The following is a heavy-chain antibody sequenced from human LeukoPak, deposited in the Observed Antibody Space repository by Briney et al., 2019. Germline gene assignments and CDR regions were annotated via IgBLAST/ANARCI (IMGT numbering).Heavy chain of an antibody. V-gene: IGHV4-59*01. CDR1: GGSISSYY. CDR3: ARVTEWNDFDY. J-gene: IGHJ4*02. CDR2: IYYSGST. Sequence: SETLSLTCTVSGGSISSYYWSWIRQPPGKGLEWIGYIYYSGSTNYNPSTQSRVTMSLDTSKNQLSLKLSSVTAADTGVYYCARVTEWNDFDYWGQGTLVTVSS. D-gene: IGHD1-1*01.